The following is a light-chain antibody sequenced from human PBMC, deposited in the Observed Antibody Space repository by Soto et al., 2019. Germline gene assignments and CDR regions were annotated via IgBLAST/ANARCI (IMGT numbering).Light chain of an antibody. V-gene: IGKV1-33*01. CDR3: QQYDNPLT. CDR2: DAS. Sequence: DIQMTQSPSSLSASVGDRVTITCQASQDISNYLNWYQQKPGKAPKLLIYDASNLETGVPSRFSGSGSGTDFTFTISSLQPEDIVTYYCQQYDNPLTFGGGTKVEIK. J-gene: IGKJ4*01. CDR1: QDISNY.